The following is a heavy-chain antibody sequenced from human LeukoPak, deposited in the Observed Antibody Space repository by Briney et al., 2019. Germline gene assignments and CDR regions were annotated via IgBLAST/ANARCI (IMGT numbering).Heavy chain of an antibody. CDR3: ARGRGSGSYQEYHFDY. J-gene: IGHJ4*02. CDR1: GYTFISYY. D-gene: IGHD3-10*01. V-gene: IGHV1-46*01. Sequence: ASVKVSCKASGYTFISYYMHWVRQAPGQGLEWMGIINPSSCSTSYAQKFQGRVTMTRDTSTSTVYMELSSLRSEDTAVYYCARGRGSGSYQEYHFDYWGQGSLVTVSS. CDR2: INPSSCST.